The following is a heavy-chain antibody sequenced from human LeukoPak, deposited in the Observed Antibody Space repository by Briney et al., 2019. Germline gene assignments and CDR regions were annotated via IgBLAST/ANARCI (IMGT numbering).Heavy chain of an antibody. Sequence: GGSLRLSCVASGFVFSDYAMTWVRQAPGKGLEWVSVMSGYTGYKYYADSVKGRFTISRDNSKNTLYLQMNSLRAEDTAVYYCAKSSMTMVVKDCFDYWGQGTLVTVSS. CDR3: AKSSMTMVVKDCFDY. J-gene: IGHJ4*02. D-gene: IGHD4-23*01. CDR1: GFVFSDYA. V-gene: IGHV3-23*01. CDR2: MSGYTGYK.